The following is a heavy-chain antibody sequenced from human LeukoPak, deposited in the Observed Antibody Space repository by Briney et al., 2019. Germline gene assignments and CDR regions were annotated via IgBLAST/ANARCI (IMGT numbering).Heavy chain of an antibody. CDR1: GFTFDDYT. D-gene: IGHD3-22*01. Sequence: GGSLRLSCAASGFTFDDYTMHWVRQAPGKGLEWVSLISWDGGSTYYADSVKGRFTISRDNSKNSLYLQMNSLRAEDTAVYYCAKGASYYDSSGYYLFDYWGQGTLVTVSS. J-gene: IGHJ4*02. V-gene: IGHV3-43*01. CDR2: ISWDGGST. CDR3: AKGASYYDSSGYYLFDY.